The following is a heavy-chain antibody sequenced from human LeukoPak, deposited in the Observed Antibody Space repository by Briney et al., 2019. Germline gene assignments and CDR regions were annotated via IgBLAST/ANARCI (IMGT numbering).Heavy chain of an antibody. V-gene: IGHV3-20*04. Sequence: GGSLRLSCAASGFTFDDYGMSWVRQAPGKGLEWVSGINWNGGSTGYADSVKGRFTISRDNAKNSPYLQMNSLRAEDTALCYCARGVNGYGDYSYYYYMDVWGKGTTVTVSS. CDR3: ARGVNGYGDYSYYYYMDV. J-gene: IGHJ6*03. CDR2: INWNGGST. D-gene: IGHD4-17*01. CDR1: GFTFDDYG.